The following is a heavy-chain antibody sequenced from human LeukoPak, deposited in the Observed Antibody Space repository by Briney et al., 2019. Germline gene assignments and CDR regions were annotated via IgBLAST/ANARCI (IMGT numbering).Heavy chain of an antibody. CDR3: ARVRGWGFDP. Sequence: GGSLRLSCAASGFIVSSNYMTWVRQAPGKGLEWVSIIYSGGNTYYADSVKGRFTISRDNSKNTLFLQINSLRAKDTAVYYCARVRGWGFDPWGQGTLVTVSS. D-gene: IGHD3-10*01. J-gene: IGHJ5*02. CDR2: IYSGGNT. V-gene: IGHV3-53*01. CDR1: GFIVSSNY.